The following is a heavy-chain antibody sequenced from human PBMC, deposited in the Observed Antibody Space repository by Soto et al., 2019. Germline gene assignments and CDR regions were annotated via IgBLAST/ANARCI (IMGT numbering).Heavy chain of an antibody. V-gene: IGHV1-2*04. D-gene: IGHD2-15*01. CDR1: GYTFTGYY. CDR2: INPNSGGT. CDR3: ARGGDLYCSGGSCYSWFDP. Sequence: QVQLVQSGAEVKKPGASVKVSCKASGYTFTGYYMHWVRQAPGQGLEWMGWINPNSGGTNYAKKLQGWVTMTRDTSISPAYMELSRLRSDDTAVYYCARGGDLYCSGGSCYSWFDPWGQGTLVTVSS. J-gene: IGHJ5*02.